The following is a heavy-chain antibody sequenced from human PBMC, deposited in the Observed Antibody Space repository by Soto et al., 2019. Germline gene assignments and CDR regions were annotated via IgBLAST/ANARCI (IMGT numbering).Heavy chain of an antibody. D-gene: IGHD3-10*01. V-gene: IGHV4-61*08. Sequence: SETLSLTCTVSGCSISSGGYYWSWIRQPPGKGLEWIGYIYYSGSTNYNPSLKSRVTISVDTSKNQFSLKLSSVTAADTAVYYCARAPRGNYGYPSYFDYWGQGTLVTVSS. J-gene: IGHJ4*02. CDR1: GCSISSGGYY. CDR3: ARAPRGNYGYPSYFDY. CDR2: IYYSGST.